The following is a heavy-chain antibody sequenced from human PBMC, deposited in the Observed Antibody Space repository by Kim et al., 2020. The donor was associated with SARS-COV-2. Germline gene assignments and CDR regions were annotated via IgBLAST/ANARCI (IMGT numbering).Heavy chain of an antibody. CDR1: GFNFGDYA. CDR2: ISWDTYTT. J-gene: IGHJ4*02. Sequence: GGSLRLSCAASGFNFGDYAMHWVRQAPGRGLEWVSGISWDTYTTAYADSVKGRFTIFRDNAKNSLYLEIHSLTAEDMALYYCGKDIGRLLEYWAIDNWGQGTLVTVSS. D-gene: IGHD3-3*01. CDR3: GKDIGRLLEYWAIDN. V-gene: IGHV3-9*03.